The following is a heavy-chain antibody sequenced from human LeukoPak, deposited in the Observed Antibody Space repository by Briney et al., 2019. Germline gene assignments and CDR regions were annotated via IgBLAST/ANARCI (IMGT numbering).Heavy chain of an antibody. V-gene: IGHV4-4*07. CDR3: ARDLVVVVPAAMTVDWFDP. CDR2: IYTSGST. CDR1: GGSISSYY. J-gene: IGHJ5*02. D-gene: IGHD2-2*01. Sequence: SETLSLTCTVSGGSISSYYWSWIRQPAGKGLEWIGRIYTSGSTNYNPSLKSRVTMSVDTSKNQFSLKLSSVTAADTAVYYCARDLVVVVPAAMTVDWFDPWGQGTLVTVSS.